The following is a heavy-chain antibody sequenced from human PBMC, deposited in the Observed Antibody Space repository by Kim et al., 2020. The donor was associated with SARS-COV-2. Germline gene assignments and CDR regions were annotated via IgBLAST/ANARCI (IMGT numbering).Heavy chain of an antibody. CDR1: GGSFSGYY. J-gene: IGHJ4*02. V-gene: IGHV4-34*01. Sequence: SETLSLTCAVYGGSFSGYYWSWIRQPPGKGLEWIGEINHSGSTNYNPSLKSRVTISVDTSKNQFSLKLSSVTAADTAVYYCARHDPTPAMRVSDYWGQGTLVTVSS. D-gene: IGHD5-18*01. CDR3: ARHDPTPAMRVSDY. CDR2: INHSGST.